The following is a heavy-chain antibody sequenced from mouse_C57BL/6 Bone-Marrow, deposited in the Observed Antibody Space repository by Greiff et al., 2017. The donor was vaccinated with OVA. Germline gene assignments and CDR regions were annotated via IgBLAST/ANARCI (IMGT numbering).Heavy chain of an antibody. CDR3: TRWGHYYGSSWYFDY. Sequence: QVQLKQSGAELVRPGASVTLSCKASGYTFTDYEMHWVKQTPVHGLEWIGAIDPETGGTASNQKFKGKAIMTADKSSSTAYMELRSLTSEDSAVYYCTRWGHYYGSSWYFDYWGQGTTLTVSS. CDR2: IDPETGGT. J-gene: IGHJ2*01. V-gene: IGHV1-15*01. CDR1: GYTFTDYE. D-gene: IGHD1-1*01.